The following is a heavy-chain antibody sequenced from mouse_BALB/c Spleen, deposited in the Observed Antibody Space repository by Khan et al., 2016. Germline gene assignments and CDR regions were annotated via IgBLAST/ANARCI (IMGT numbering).Heavy chain of an antibody. D-gene: IGHD1-1*01. J-gene: IGHJ2*01. Sequence: QVQLQQSGAELAKPGASVKMSCKASGYTFTSYWMHWVKQRPGQGLEWIGYINPSTGYTEYNQKFKDKATLTADKSSSTAYMQLSSLTSEDSAVDYCATTVVDYFDYWGQGTALTVSS. CDR1: GYTFTSYW. CDR3: ATTVVDYFDY. V-gene: IGHV1-7*01. CDR2: INPSTGYT.